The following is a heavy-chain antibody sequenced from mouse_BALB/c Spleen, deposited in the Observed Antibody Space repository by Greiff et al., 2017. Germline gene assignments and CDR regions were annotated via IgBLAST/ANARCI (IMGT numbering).Heavy chain of an antibody. V-gene: IGHV2-9*02. D-gene: IGHD2-1*01. CDR3: ARGCGNSYAMDY. Sequence: VQLQESGPGLVAPSQSLSITCTVSGFSLTSYGVHWVRQPPGKGLEWLGVIWAGGSTNYNSALMSRLSISKDNSKSQVFLKMNSLQTDDTAMYYCARGCGNSYAMDYWGQGTSVTVSS. J-gene: IGHJ4*01. CDR2: IWAGGST. CDR1: GFSLTSYG.